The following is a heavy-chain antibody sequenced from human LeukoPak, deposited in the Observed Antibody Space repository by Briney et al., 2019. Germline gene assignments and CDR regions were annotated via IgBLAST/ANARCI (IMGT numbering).Heavy chain of an antibody. CDR1: GYTFTSYG. CDR3: AKDRVGKYYGSGSPIFH. J-gene: IGHJ4*02. CDR2: ISAYNGNT. Sequence: ASVKVSCKASGYTFTSYGISWVRQAPGQGLEWMGWISAYNGNTNYAQKLQGRVTMTTDTSTSTAYMELRSLRSEDTAVYYCAKDRVGKYYGSGSPIFHWGQGTLVTVSS. V-gene: IGHV1-18*01. D-gene: IGHD3-10*01.